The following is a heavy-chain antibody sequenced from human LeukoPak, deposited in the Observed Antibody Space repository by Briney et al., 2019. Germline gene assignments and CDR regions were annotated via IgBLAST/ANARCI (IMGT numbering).Heavy chain of an antibody. Sequence: YAQKFQGRVTITADESTSTAYMELSSLRSEDTAVYYCARDSGLIAAAGEPHHYYYGMDVWGQGTTVTVSS. D-gene: IGHD6-13*01. J-gene: IGHJ6*02. V-gene: IGHV1-69*01. CDR3: ARDSGLIAAAGEPHHYYYGMDV.